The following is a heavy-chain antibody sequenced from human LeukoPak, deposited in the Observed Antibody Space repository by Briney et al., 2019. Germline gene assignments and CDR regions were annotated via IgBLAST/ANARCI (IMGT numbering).Heavy chain of an antibody. J-gene: IGHJ2*01. Sequence: GASVKVSCKASGYTFTSYGISWVRQAPGQGLEWMGWISAYNGNTNYAQKLQGRVTMTTDTSTSTAYMELRSLRSDDTAVYYCAKKKSGDGWVHWYFDLWGRGTLVTVSS. CDR3: AKKKSGDGWVHWYFDL. D-gene: IGHD5-24*01. CDR1: GYTFTSYG. V-gene: IGHV1-18*01. CDR2: ISAYNGNT.